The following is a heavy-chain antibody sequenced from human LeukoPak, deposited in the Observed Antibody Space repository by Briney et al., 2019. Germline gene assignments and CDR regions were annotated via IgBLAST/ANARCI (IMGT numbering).Heavy chain of an antibody. CDR3: ARHNEWEPPDY. Sequence: GESLNISGQGSGYSFTSYWIGGVGQLPGKGLEWMGIIYPDDSDTRYSPSFQGQVTTSADKPSSTAYLQSSSLKASDTAMYYCARHNEWEPPDYWGQGTLVTVSS. CDR2: IYPDDSDT. CDR1: GYSFTSYW. J-gene: IGHJ4*02. D-gene: IGHD1-26*01. V-gene: IGHV5-51*01.